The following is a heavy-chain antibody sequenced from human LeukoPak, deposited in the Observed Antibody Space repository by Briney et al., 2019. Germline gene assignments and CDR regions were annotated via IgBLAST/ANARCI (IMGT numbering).Heavy chain of an antibody. J-gene: IGHJ4*02. CDR2: ISYTGST. CDR3: ARRMVRGINDFDY. D-gene: IGHD3-10*01. V-gene: IGHV4-59*12. CDR1: GGSISRYY. Sequence: SETLSLTCTVSGGSISRYYWSWIRQHPGNGLEWIGYISYTGSTTYNSSLKSRVTISVDTSKNQFSLKLSSVTAADTAVYYCARRMVRGINDFDYWGQGTLVTVSS.